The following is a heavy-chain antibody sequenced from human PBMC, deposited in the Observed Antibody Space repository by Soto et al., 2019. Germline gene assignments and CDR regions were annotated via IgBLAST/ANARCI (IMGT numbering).Heavy chain of an antibody. V-gene: IGHV4-30-4*01. Sequence: QVQLQESGPGLVKPSQTLSLTCTVSGGSISSGDYYWSWILQPPGKGLEWIGYIYYSGSTYYNPSLKSRVTLSVDTSKNQFSLKLSSVTAADTAVYYCARALIGDYNWFDPWGQGTLVTVSS. CDR2: IYYSGST. D-gene: IGHD4-17*01. CDR3: ARALIGDYNWFDP. CDR1: GGSISSGDYY. J-gene: IGHJ5*02.